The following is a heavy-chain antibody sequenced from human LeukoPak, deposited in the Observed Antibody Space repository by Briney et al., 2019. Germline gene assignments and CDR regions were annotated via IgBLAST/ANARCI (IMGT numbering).Heavy chain of an antibody. Sequence: ASVKVSCKVSGDSLTELSMHWVRQAPGQGLEWMGSFDAEQGEIIYAQEFQGRVTMTEDTSTNTAYMGLSSLTSADTAVYYCATDSRYFDTNRYFDPWGQGTLITVSS. CDR2: FDAEQGEI. J-gene: IGHJ5*02. CDR3: ATDSRYFDTNRYFDP. V-gene: IGHV1-24*01. CDR1: GDSLTELS. D-gene: IGHD3-22*01.